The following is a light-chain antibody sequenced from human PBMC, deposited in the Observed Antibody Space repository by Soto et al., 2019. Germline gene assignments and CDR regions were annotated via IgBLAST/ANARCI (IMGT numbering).Light chain of an antibody. Sequence: QSVLTQSPSASGTPGQRVTISCSGSSSNIGTNYVYWYQQLPGTAPKLLIYRNNQRPSGVPDRFSGSKSGTSASLAISGLRSEDEADYYCAAWDDSLSGLYVFGTGTKVTVL. J-gene: IGLJ1*01. CDR3: AAWDDSLSGLYV. CDR2: RNN. CDR1: SSNIGTNY. V-gene: IGLV1-47*01.